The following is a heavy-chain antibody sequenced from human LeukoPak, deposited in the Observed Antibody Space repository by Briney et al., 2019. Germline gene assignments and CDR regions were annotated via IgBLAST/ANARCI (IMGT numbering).Heavy chain of an antibody. CDR3: AKGGYSYGYFDY. CDR1: GSTFSSYG. D-gene: IGHD5-18*01. V-gene: IGHV3-30*02. J-gene: IGHJ4*02. CDR2: IRYDGSNK. Sequence: GGSLRLSCAASGSTFSSYGMHWVRQAPGKGLEWVAFIRYDGSNKYYADSVKGRFTIPRDNSKNTLYLQMNSLRAEDTAVYYCAKGGYSYGYFDYWGQGTLVTVSS.